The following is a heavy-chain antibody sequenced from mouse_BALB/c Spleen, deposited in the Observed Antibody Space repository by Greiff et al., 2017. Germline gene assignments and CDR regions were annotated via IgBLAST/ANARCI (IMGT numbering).Heavy chain of an antibody. CDR2: IWAGGST. J-gene: IGHJ4*01. V-gene: IGHV2-9*02. Sequence: VQLQESGPGLVAPSQSLSITCTVSGFSLTSYGVHWVRQPPGKGLEWLGAIWAGGSTNYNSALMSRLGISKDNSKSQVFLKMNSLQTDDTAMYYCARGYGNYGYYAMDYWGQGTSVTVSS. CDR1: GFSLTSYG. D-gene: IGHD2-10*02. CDR3: ARGYGNYGYYAMDY.